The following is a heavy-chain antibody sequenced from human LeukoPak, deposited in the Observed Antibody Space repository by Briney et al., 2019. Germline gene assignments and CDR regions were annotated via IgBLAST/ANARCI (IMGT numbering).Heavy chain of an antibody. CDR1: GFTFSSYA. CDR3: ARDRPAQGYSSGTLDY. D-gene: IGHD6-19*01. J-gene: IGHJ4*02. CDR2: ISYDGSNK. Sequence: GGSLRLSCAASGFTFSSYAMHWVRQAPGKGLEWVAVISYDGSNKYYADSVKGRFTISRDNSKNTLYLQMNSLRAEDTAVYYCARDRPAQGYSSGTLDYWGQGTLVTVSS. V-gene: IGHV3-30-3*01.